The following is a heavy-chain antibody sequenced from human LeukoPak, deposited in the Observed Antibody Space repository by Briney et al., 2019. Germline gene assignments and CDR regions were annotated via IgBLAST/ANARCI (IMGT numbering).Heavy chain of an antibody. CDR3: ARTSTVVTPDGPIDY. CDR2: IWYDGSNK. D-gene: IGHD4-23*01. Sequence: GGSLRLPCAASGFTFSSYGMHWVRQAPGKGLEWVAVIWYDGSNKYYADSVKGRFTISRDNSKNTLYLQMNSLRAEDTAVYYCARTSTVVTPDGPIDYWGQGTLVTVSS. V-gene: IGHV3-33*01. J-gene: IGHJ4*02. CDR1: GFTFSSYG.